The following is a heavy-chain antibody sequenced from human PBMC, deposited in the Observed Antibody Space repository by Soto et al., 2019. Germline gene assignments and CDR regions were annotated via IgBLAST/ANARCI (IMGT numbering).Heavy chain of an antibody. J-gene: IGHJ6*02. CDR1: GDSVSSNSAA. CDR3: ARRYSAYGVGALED. V-gene: IGHV6-1*01. D-gene: IGHD5-12*01. Sequence: PSQTLSLTCAISGDSVSSNSAAWNWIRQSPSRGLEWLGRTYYRSKWSNDYAASVKSRISINPDTSKNQFSLHLNSVTPEDTAVYYCARRYSAYGVGALEDWGQGTTVTVSS. CDR2: TYYRSKWSN.